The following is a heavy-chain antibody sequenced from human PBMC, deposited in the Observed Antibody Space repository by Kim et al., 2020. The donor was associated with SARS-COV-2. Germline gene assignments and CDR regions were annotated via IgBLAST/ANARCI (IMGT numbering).Heavy chain of an antibody. CDR3: TSIFEY. CDR2: VGGDGGSR. J-gene: IGHJ4*02. D-gene: IGHD3-3*02. V-gene: IGHV3-74*01. CDR1: GFTFTNYW. Sequence: GGSLRLSCAASGFTFTNYWIHWVRQIPGKGPVWVSSVGGDGGSRYYADSVKGRFTTSRDNANNMVYLQMNSLRVDDTAISYCTSIFEYWGPVALVTVSS.